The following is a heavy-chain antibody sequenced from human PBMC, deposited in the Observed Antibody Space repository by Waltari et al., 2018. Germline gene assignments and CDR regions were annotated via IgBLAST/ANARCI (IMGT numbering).Heavy chain of an antibody. Sequence: QVQLQQWGAGLLKPSETLSLTCAVYGGSFSGYYWSWFRQPPGKGLEWIGEINHSGSTNYNPSLKSRVTISVDTSKNQFSLKLSSVTAADTAVYYCARHTRLWFGELLDYWGQGTLVTVSS. D-gene: IGHD3-10*01. J-gene: IGHJ4*02. V-gene: IGHV4-34*01. CDR3: ARHTRLWFGELLDY. CDR1: GGSFSGYY. CDR2: INHSGST.